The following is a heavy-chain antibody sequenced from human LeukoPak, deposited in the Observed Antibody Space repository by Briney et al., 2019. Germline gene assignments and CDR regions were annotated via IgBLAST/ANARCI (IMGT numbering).Heavy chain of an antibody. CDR1: GFTFSSYW. CDR2: INSDGSST. Sequence: GGSLRLSCAASGFTFSSYWMHWVRQPPGTGLVWVSRINSDGSSTSYADSVTGRFTISRDNAKNTLYLQMNSLRAEDTAVYYCARWKVDYDILTGAPPNNWFDPWGQGTLVTVSS. V-gene: IGHV3-74*01. D-gene: IGHD3-9*01. J-gene: IGHJ5*02. CDR3: ARWKVDYDILTGAPPNNWFDP.